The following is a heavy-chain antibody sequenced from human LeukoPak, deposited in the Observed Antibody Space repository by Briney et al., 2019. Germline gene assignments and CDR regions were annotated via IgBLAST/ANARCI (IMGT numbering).Heavy chain of an antibody. Sequence: HTGGSLRLSCVASGFTFTTHATSWVRQAPGKGLEWVSAFSGSITKTYYANSVKGRFTISRDNSKNTLYLQMSSLRAEDTALYYCAKQRAGSAWFTLDFWGPGTLVTVSS. V-gene: IGHV3-23*01. CDR1: GFTFTTHA. CDR2: FSGSITKT. J-gene: IGHJ4*02. CDR3: AKQRAGSAWFTLDF. D-gene: IGHD6-19*01.